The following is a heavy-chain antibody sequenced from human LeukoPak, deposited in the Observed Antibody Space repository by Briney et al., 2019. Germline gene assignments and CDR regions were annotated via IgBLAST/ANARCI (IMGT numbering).Heavy chain of an antibody. V-gene: IGHV4-59*01. CDR1: GGSISSYY. J-gene: IGHJ4*02. Sequence: PSETLSLTCTVSGGSISSYYWSWIRQPPGKGLEWIGYIYYSGSTTYNPSLKSRVTISVDTSKNQFSLQLSSVTAADTAVYYCAHSGYDFWSQTHFDYWGQGTLVTVSS. CDR2: IYYSGST. D-gene: IGHD5-12*01. CDR3: AHSGYDFWSQTHFDY.